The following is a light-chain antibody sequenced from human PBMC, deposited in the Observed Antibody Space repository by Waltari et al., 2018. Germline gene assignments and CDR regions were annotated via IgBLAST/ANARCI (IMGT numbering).Light chain of an antibody. CDR3: QQYYDYQRS. CDR1: QSVSTY. J-gene: IGKJ1*01. CDR2: AAS. Sequence: AIRMTQSPSSLSASTGDRVTITCRASQSVSTYLAWYQQKPGKPPKLLIYAASTLQRGVPLRFSGSGSGTDFTLSISCLQSEDFATYYCQQYYDYQRSFGQGTKVEIK. V-gene: IGKV1-8*01.